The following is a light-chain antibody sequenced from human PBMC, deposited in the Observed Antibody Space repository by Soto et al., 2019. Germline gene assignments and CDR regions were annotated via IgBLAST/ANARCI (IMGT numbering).Light chain of an antibody. V-gene: IGLV2-14*01. CDR1: SSDIGTYIY. CDR2: EVG. J-gene: IGLJ2*01. CDR3: SSYTSSNSVV. Sequence: QSVLTQPASVSGSPGQSITISCTGTSSDIGTYIYVSWYLQHPGKAPKLLIYEVGNRPSGVYNRFSGSKSGNTASLPISGLQAEDEADYYCSSYTSSNSVVFGGGTKLTVL.